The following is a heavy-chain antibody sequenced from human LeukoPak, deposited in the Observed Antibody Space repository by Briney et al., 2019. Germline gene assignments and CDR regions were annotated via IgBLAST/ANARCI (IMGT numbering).Heavy chain of an antibody. D-gene: IGHD3-3*01. Sequence: PGGSLILSCAASGFTFDNHAMTWVRQAPGKGLGWVSVITGSGDARYYADSVKGRFTISRDNSKNTLHLQMNTLRVEDTALYYCAKDILTYYYGTSGYYFDYWGQGTLVTVSS. CDR1: GFTFDNHA. V-gene: IGHV3-23*01. CDR2: ITGSGDAR. CDR3: AKDILTYYYGTSGYYFDY. J-gene: IGHJ4*02.